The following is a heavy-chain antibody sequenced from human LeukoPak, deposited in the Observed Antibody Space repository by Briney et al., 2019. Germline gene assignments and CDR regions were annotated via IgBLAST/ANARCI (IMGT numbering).Heavy chain of an antibody. Sequence: SETLSLTCAVYGGSFSGYYWGWVRQPPGKALEWIGNIFYTGSTYYSPSLKSRVTISVDTSKNHFSLKVSSVTAADTAVYYCARGNLRGYGFDYWGQGSLVTVSS. D-gene: IGHD4-17*01. J-gene: IGHJ4*02. CDR1: GGSFSGYY. CDR2: IFYTGST. CDR3: ARGNLRGYGFDY. V-gene: IGHV4-34*01.